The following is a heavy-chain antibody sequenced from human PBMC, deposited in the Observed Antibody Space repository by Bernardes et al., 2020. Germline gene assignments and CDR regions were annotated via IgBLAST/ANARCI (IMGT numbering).Heavy chain of an antibody. CDR3: AKDTHRIDGWYVFDY. V-gene: IGHV3-23*01. J-gene: IGHJ4*02. CDR1: GFSSRNQV. D-gene: IGHD6-19*01. Sequence: AGSLRPSCAASGFSSRNQVMGWVRQAPGKGLEWVACISHSGDATYYADYVKGRFTISRDNSKNMLYLQMDSLTVEDTALYYCAKDTHRIDGWYVFDYWGQGTLVTVSS. CDR2: ISHSGDAT.